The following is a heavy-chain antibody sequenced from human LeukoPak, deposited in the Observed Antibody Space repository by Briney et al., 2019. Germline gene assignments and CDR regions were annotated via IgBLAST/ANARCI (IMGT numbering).Heavy chain of an antibody. D-gene: IGHD3-10*01. J-gene: IGHJ5*02. V-gene: IGHV1-18*01. CDR2: ISAYNGNT. CDR3: ARVLGPGKITAGRWFDP. Sequence: ASVKASCKASGYTFTSYGISWVRQAPGQGLEWMGWISAYNGNTNYAQKLQGRVTMTTDTSTSTAYMVLRSLRSDDTAVYYCARVLGPGKITAGRWFDPWGQGTLVTVSS. CDR1: GYTFTSYG.